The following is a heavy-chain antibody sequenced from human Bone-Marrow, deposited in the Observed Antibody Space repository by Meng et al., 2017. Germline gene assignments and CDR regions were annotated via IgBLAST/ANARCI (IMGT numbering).Heavy chain of an antibody. Sequence: GGSLRLSCAASGFTFSSYSMNWVRQAPGKGLEWVSSISSSSSYIYYADSVKGRFTISRDNAKNSLYLQMNSLRAEDTAVYYCARELSGFDSSSWSERLPLFNLDYWGHGKLVTVSS. CDR3: ARELSGFDSSSWSERLPLFNLDY. V-gene: IGHV3-21*01. CDR1: GFTFSSYS. J-gene: IGHJ4*01. D-gene: IGHD6-13*01. CDR2: ISSSSSYI.